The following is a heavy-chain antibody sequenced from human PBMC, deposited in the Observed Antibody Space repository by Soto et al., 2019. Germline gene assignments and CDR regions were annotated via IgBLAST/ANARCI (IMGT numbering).Heavy chain of an antibody. CDR2: IYYSGST. CDR1: GGSISSYY. J-gene: IGHJ4*02. Sequence: QVQLQESGPGLVKPSETLSLTCTVSGGSISSYYWSWIRQPPGKGLEWLGYIYYSGSTNYNPSLKSRVTISVDTSKNQFSLKLSSVTAADTAVYYCARGRDYFDYWGQGTLVTVSS. V-gene: IGHV4-59*01. CDR3: ARGRDYFDY.